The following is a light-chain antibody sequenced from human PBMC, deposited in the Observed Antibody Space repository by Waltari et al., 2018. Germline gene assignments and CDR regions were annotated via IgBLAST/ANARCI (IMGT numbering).Light chain of an antibody. CDR2: DAS. CDR1: QSVSKYY. V-gene: IGKV3-20*01. Sequence: EIVLTQSPDTLSLSPGDRATVSCRASQSVSKYYLAWYQQKHGQSPRLLIYDASTRAAGIPDRFSGSGSGTDFTLTISGLEPQDIAVYYCQHYGISPRTFGQGTKVEMK. J-gene: IGKJ1*01. CDR3: QHYGISPRT.